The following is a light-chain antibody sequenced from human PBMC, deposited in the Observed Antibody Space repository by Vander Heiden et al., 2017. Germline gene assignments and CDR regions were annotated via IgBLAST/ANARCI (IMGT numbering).Light chain of an antibody. CDR1: QSIRTW. Sequence: DIQMTQSPSTLSASVGDRVTITCRASQSIRTWLAWHQQKPGKAPKLLIYKASDLESGVPSRFSGSGSGTEFTLTISSLQPDDFASYYCQQYNSYPYTFGQGTKLEIK. CDR2: KAS. J-gene: IGKJ2*01. CDR3: QQYNSYPYT. V-gene: IGKV1-5*03.